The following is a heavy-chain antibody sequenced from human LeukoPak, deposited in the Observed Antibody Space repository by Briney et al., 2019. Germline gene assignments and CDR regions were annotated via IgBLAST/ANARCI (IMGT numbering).Heavy chain of an antibody. CDR2: IYYSGST. V-gene: IGHV4-39*07. D-gene: IGHD2-15*01. Sequence: SETLSLTCTVSGGSISSSSYYWGWIRQPPGKGLEWIGSIYYSGSTYYNPSLKSRVTISVDTSKNQFSLKLSSVTAADTAVYYCARLIVVVAATPEFNWFDPWGQGTLVTVSS. CDR3: ARLIVVVAATPEFNWFDP. J-gene: IGHJ5*02. CDR1: GGSISSSSYY.